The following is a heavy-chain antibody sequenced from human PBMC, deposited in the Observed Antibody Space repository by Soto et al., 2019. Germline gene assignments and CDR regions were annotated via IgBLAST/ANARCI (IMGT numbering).Heavy chain of an antibody. J-gene: IGHJ6*02. Sequence: PSETLSLTCTVSGGSISSGPYTWGWIRQHTGKGLEWIGTFHYSGFTRYNPSLESRVTISVDTSKNQFSLRVTSVTAADTAMYYCERLVGYCSGSSCHGYCAIDVWGQGTTVTGSS. CDR1: GGSISSGPYT. V-gene: IGHV4-39*01. D-gene: IGHD2-2*01. CDR2: FHYSGFT. CDR3: ERLVGYCSGSSCHGYCAIDV.